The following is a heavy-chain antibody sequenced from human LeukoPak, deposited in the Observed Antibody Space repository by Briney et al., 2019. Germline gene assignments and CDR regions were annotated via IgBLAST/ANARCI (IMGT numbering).Heavy chain of an antibody. CDR3: ARGYYDSSGYDYYYYYYMDV. CDR1: GGSISSSSYY. D-gene: IGHD3-22*01. Sequence: SETLSLTCTVSGGSISSSSYYWSWIRQPPGKGLEWIGYIYYSGSTNYNPSLKSRVTISVDTSKNQFSLKLSSVTAADTAVYYCARGYYDSSGYDYYYYYYMDVWGKGTTVTISS. CDR2: IYYSGST. V-gene: IGHV4-61*01. J-gene: IGHJ6*03.